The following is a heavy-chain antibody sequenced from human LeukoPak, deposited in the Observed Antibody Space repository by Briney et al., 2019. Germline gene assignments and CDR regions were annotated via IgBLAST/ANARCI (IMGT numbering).Heavy chain of an antibody. V-gene: IGHV4-34*01. CDR2: INHSGST. J-gene: IGHJ6*03. Sequence: SETLSLTCAVYGGSFSGYYWSWIRQPPGKGLEWIGEINHSGSTNRNPSLKSRVTISIDTSKNQYSLKVSSVTAADTAVYYCARVPVTYYFYYMDVWGKGTTVTVSS. CDR3: ARVPVTYYFYYMDV. CDR1: GGSFSGYY. D-gene: IGHD4-11*01.